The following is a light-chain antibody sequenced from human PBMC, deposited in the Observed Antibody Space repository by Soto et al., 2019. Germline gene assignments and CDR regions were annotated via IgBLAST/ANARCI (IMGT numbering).Light chain of an antibody. J-gene: IGLJ2*01. CDR3: LLSYNAARV. CDR2: DTS. Sequence: QAVVTQEPPLTVSPGGTVTLTCGSCTGAVTSNHHPYWFQQKAGQAPRTLIYDTSNKHSWTPARFSGSLLGDKAALTLSGAQPEDEAQYYCLLSYNAARVFGGGTKLTVL. CDR1: TGAVTSNHH. V-gene: IGLV7-46*01.